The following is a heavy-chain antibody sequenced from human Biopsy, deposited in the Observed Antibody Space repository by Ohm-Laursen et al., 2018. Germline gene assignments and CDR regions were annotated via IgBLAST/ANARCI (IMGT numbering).Heavy chain of an antibody. CDR1: GYTFTAYF. D-gene: IGHD3-3*01. V-gene: IGHV1-46*01. CDR2: INPVGGST. J-gene: IGHJ4*02. CDR3: ARLLQTDGDGFWSGYYGY. Sequence: GASVKVSCKVSGYTFTAYFIHWVRQAPGQGLEWMGIINPVGGSTNYAQKFQGRVTLTTDTSTSTVHMELRSPRSDDTAVYYCARLLQTDGDGFWSGYYGYWGQGTLVTVSS.